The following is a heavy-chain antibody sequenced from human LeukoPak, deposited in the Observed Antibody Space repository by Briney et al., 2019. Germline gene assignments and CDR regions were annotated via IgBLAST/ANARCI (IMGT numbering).Heavy chain of an antibody. CDR3: ARGSGAYYYYYYYMDV. CDR1: GYTFTSYD. V-gene: IGHV1-8*01. CDR2: MNPNSGNT. Sequence: ASVKVSCKASGYTFTSYDINWVRQATGQGLEWMGWMNPNSGNTGYAQKFQGRVTMTRNTSISTAYMELSSLRSEDTAVYYCARGSGAYYYYYYYMDVWGKGTTVTVSS. J-gene: IGHJ6*03. D-gene: IGHD3-10*01.